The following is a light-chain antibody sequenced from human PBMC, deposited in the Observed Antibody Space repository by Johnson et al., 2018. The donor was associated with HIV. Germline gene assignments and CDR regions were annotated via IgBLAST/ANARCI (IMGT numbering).Light chain of an antibody. CDR3: GIWDASLSTHYV. CDR1: SSKIENNY. V-gene: IGLV1-51*01. Sequence: QSVLTQPPSVSAAPGQRVTISCSGTSSKIENNYVSWYQQFPERAPKLLIYDNTKRPSGIPDRFSGSKSDTSATLAITGLQTGDEADYYCGIWDASLSTHYVFGTGTTITVL. CDR2: DNT. J-gene: IGLJ1*01.